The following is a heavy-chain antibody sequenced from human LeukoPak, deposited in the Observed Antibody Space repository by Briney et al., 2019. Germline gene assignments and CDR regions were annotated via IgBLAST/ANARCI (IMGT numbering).Heavy chain of an antibody. CDR2: IIPIFGIA. CDR1: GGTFSSYA. V-gene: IGHV1-69*04. J-gene: IGHJ4*02. D-gene: IGHD3-16*01. CDR3: ARDESLGEPVY. Sequence: ASVKVSCKASGGTFSSYAISRVRQAPGQGLEWMGRIIPIFGIANYAQKFQGRVTITADKSTSTAHMELSSLRSEDTAVYYCARDESLGEPVYWGQGTLVTVSS.